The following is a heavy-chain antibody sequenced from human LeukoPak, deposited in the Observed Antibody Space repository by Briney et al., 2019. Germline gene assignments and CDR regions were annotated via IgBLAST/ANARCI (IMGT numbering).Heavy chain of an antibody. CDR3: AREIGPRQLHLWGSAFDY. V-gene: IGHV1-46*01. J-gene: IGHJ4*02. Sequence: ASVKVSCKASGGTFSSYAIGWVRQAPGQGLEWMGIINPSGGSTSYAQKFQGRVTMTRDMSTSTVYMELSSLRSEDTAVYYCAREIGPRQLHLWGSAFDYWGQGTLVTVSS. CDR1: GGTFSSYA. D-gene: IGHD5-18*01. CDR2: INPSGGST.